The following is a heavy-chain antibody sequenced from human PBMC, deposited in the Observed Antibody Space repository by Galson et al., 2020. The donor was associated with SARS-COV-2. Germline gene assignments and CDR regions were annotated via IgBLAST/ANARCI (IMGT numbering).Heavy chain of an antibody. V-gene: IGHV3-33*01. CDR1: GFTFSSYG. D-gene: IGHD4-17*01. CDR2: IWYDGSNK. CDR3: ARDIGFNGDHQY. Sequence: QLGESLKISCAASGFTFSSYGMHWVRQAPGKGLEWVAVIWYDGSNKYYADSVKGRFTISRDNSKNTLYLQMNSLRAEDTAVYYCARDIGFNGDHQYWGQGTLVTVSS. J-gene: IGHJ4*02.